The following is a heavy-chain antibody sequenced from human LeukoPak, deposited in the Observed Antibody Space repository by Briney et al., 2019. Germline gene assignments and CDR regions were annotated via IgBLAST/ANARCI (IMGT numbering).Heavy chain of an antibody. D-gene: IGHD3-22*01. J-gene: IGHJ4*02. V-gene: IGHV3-11*04. CDR2: ISSSGSTI. CDR1: GFTFSDYY. CDR3: AGRDYYDSSGYYYGFDY. Sequence: GGSLRLSCAASGFTFSDYYMSWIRQAPGKGLEWVSYISSSGSTIYYADSVKGRFPISRDNAKNSLYLQMNSLRAEDTAVYYCAGRDYYDSSGYYYGFDYWGQGTLVTVSS.